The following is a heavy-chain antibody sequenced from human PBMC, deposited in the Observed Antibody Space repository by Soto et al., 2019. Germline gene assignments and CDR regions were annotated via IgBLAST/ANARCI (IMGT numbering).Heavy chain of an antibody. CDR2: ISAYNGNT. D-gene: IGHD1-1*01. V-gene: IGHV1-18*01. J-gene: IGHJ5*02. CDR3: ARDEAYKWNDGGWFDP. Sequence: QVQLVQSGAEVKKPGASVKVSCKASGYTFTSYGISWVRQSSGQGLEWMGWISAYNGNTKYAQKLQGRVTMTTDTSTSTAYMELRSLRSDDTAVYYCARDEAYKWNDGGWFDPCGQGTLVTVSS. CDR1: GYTFTSYG.